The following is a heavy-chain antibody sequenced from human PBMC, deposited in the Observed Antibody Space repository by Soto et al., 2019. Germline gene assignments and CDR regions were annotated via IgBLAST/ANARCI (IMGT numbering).Heavy chain of an antibody. V-gene: IGHV3-23*01. CDR1: GFTFSSYA. J-gene: IGHJ4*02. CDR3: SYSGYGGGPYVDTAMVRPFSY. Sequence: GGSLRLSCAASGFTFSSYAMSWVRQAPGKGLEWGSAISGSGGSTYYADSVKGRLTISRDNSNNTLYLQMNSLRAEDTAVYYCSYSGYGGGPYVDTAMVRPFSYWGQGTLVTVSS. CDR2: ISGSGGST. D-gene: IGHD5-18*01.